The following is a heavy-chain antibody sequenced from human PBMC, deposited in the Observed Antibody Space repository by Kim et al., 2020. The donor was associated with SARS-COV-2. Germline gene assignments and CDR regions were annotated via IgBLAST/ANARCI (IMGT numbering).Heavy chain of an antibody. D-gene: IGHD6-13*01. CDR3: ASGFTSTWYTPFDF. V-gene: IGHV1-46*01. J-gene: IGHJ4*02. Sequence: YAQKFQGRVTMTRDTSTSTIYMELSSLRSTDTTVYYCASGFTSTWYTPFDFWGQGTLVTVSS.